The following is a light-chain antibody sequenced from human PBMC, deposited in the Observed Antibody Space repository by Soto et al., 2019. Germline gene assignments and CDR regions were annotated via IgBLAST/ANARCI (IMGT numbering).Light chain of an antibody. J-gene: IGKJ4*01. V-gene: IGKV1-27*01. CDR3: QRYNSAPLT. Sequence: DIQVTQSPSSLSASVGDRVTITFRASPGISNYLAWYQQKPGKVPELLIYGASTLQSGVPSRFSGSGSGTDFTLTISSLQPEDVATYYCQRYNSAPLTFGGGTKVDIK. CDR2: GAS. CDR1: PGISNY.